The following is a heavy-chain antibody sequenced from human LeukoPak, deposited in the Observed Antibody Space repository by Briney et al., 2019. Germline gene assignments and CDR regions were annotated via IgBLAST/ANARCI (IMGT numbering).Heavy chain of an antibody. Sequence: ASVKVSCKASGYTFTDYFVHWLRQAPGHGLEWMGWISPNNGGTDYAQRFRGGVTLARDTSISTAYMELSSLTSDDTAVYYCARGSPEAGPTRGYYDYWGQGTLVTVSS. J-gene: IGHJ4*02. CDR3: ARGSPEAGPTRGYYDY. CDR2: ISPNNGGT. CDR1: GYTFTDYF. D-gene: IGHD1-26*01. V-gene: IGHV1-2*02.